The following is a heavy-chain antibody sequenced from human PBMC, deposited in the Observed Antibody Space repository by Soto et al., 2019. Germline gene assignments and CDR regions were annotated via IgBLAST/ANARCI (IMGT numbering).Heavy chain of an antibody. D-gene: IGHD3-3*01. CDR3: ARLGSIFGVVANDY. Sequence: QVQLVQSGAEVKKPGSSVKVSCKASGGTFSSYAISWVRQAPGQGLEWMGGIIPIFGTANYAQKFQGRVTMTRDTSISTAYMELSRLRSDDTAVYYCARLGSIFGVVANDYWGQGTLVTVSS. J-gene: IGHJ4*02. CDR2: IIPIFGTA. V-gene: IGHV1-69*06. CDR1: GGTFSSYA.